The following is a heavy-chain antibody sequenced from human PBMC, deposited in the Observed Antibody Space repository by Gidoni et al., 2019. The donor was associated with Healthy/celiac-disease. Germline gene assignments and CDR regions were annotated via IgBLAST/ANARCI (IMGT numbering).Heavy chain of an antibody. Sequence: QVQLVQSGAEVKKPGSSVKVSCKASGGTFRGYAISWVRQAPGQGLEWLGGILPIFGTANYAQKFQGRVTITADESTSTAYMELSSLRSEDTAVYYCARDGWYSSSWFDYWGQGTLVTVSS. J-gene: IGHJ4*02. V-gene: IGHV1-69*01. CDR2: ILPIFGTA. CDR1: GGTFRGYA. D-gene: IGHD6-13*01. CDR3: ARDGWYSSSWFDY.